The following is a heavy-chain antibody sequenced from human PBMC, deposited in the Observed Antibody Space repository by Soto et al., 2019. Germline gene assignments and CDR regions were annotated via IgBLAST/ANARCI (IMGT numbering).Heavy chain of an antibody. Sequence: TGGSLRLSCAASGFTFSSYAMSWVRQAPGKGLEWVSAISGSGGSTYYADSVKGRFTISRDNSKNTLYLQMNSLRAEDTAVYYCANKPPNYYYYGMDVWGQGTTVTVSS. CDR1: GFTFSSYA. J-gene: IGHJ6*02. CDR2: ISGSGGST. V-gene: IGHV3-23*01. CDR3: ANKPPNYYYYGMDV.